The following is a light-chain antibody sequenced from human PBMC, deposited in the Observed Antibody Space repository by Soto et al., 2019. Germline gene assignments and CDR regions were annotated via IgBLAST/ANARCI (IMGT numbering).Light chain of an antibody. CDR1: SSDVGGNDY. V-gene: IGLV2-8*01. Sequence: QSALTQPPSASGSPGQSVTISCTGASSDVGGNDYVSWYQHHPGKVPKLMIFEVNKRPSGVPHRFSGSKSGNTASLTVSGLQAEDEADYYCCSYGFAGSDYLVFGGGTQLTV. J-gene: IGLJ7*01. CDR3: CSYGFAGSDYLV. CDR2: EVN.